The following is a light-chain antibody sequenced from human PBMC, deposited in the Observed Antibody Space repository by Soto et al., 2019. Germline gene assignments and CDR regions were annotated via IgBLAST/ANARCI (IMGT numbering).Light chain of an antibody. CDR3: QQYNSYSRT. CDR1: QSISSW. CDR2: KAS. Sequence: DIQMTQSPSTLSESVGDRVTITCRAGQSISSWLAWYQQKPGKAPKLLIYKASSLESGVPSRFSGSGSGTEFTLTISSLQPDDFAPYYCQQYNSYSRTFGQGTKVEIQ. J-gene: IGKJ1*01. V-gene: IGKV1-5*03.